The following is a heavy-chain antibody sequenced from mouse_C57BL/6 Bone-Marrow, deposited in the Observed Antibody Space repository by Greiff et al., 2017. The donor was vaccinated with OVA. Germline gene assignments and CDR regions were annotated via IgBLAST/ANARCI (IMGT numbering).Heavy chain of an antibody. J-gene: IGHJ3*01. CDR3: AIGAHYYGRRRFAY. CDR1: GYTFTSYW. CDR2: IHPSDSGT. V-gene: IGHV1-74*01. D-gene: IGHD1-2*01. Sequence: VQLQQPGAELVKPGASVKVSCKASGYTFTSYWMHWVKQRPGQGLEWIGRIHPSDSGTNYNQKFKGKATLTVDNSYSTAYMQFISLSSQDSAVYFFAIGAHYYGRRRFAYWGPGTLVTVSA.